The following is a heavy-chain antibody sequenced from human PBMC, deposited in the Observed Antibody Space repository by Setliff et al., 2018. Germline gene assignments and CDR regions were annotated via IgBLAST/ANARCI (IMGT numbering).Heavy chain of an antibody. CDR2: IHNSGST. D-gene: IGHD7-27*01. CDR1: SGSFSSYS. J-gene: IGHJ6*03. Sequence: LSLTCTVSSGSFSSYSWTWIRQPAGKGLEWIGRIHNSGSTNYNSYLKSRVIISIDNSKTQLTLKLSSVTAADTAMYFCSRDNWVMGQTHNYYYMDVWGKGTTVTVSS. V-gene: IGHV4-4*07. CDR3: SRDNWVMGQTHNYYYMDV.